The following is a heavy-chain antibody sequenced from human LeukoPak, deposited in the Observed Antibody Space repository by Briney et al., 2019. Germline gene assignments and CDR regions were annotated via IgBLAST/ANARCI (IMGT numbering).Heavy chain of an antibody. V-gene: IGHV1-18*01. J-gene: IGHJ5*02. D-gene: IGHD3-3*01. CDR1: GYTFTSYG. CDR2: ISAYNGNT. Sequence: ASVKVSCKASGYTFTSYGISWVRQAPGQGLEWMGWISAYNGNTNYAQKLQGRVTMTRDMSTSTVYMELSSLRSEDTAVYYCAKEPVTIFGLVRTQTTKRPHRFDPWGQGTLVTVSS. CDR3: AKEPVTIFGLVRTQTTKRPHRFDP.